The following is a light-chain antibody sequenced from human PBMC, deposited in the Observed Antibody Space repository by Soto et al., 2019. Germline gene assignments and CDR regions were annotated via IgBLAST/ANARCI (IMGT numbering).Light chain of an antibody. V-gene: IGKV1-39*01. Sequence: IEVTQSPSSLAASLGDRVTITCRASQTIGTYVNWYQQKSGAAPELLIYDASTLQSGVPSRFSGGASGTNYTLTISSLQLDDFATSYCHQSYNTPRTFGQGTKVYI. CDR1: QTIGTY. CDR3: HQSYNTPRT. J-gene: IGKJ1*01. CDR2: DAS.